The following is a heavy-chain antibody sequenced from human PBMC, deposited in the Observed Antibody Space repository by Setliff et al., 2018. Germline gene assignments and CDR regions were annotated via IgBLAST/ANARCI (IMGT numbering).Heavy chain of an antibody. CDR2: IGARNVKT. Sequence: ASVKVSCKASGYTFTTYGISWVRQAPGQGLEWMGWIGARNVKTNYAQKFQDRVTMTTDTSTSTGYMELRSLTSDDTAVYYCARRWETGDQDAYDIWGQGTLVTVSS. CDR1: GYTFTTYG. CDR3: ARRWETGDQDAYDI. J-gene: IGHJ3*02. V-gene: IGHV1-18*04. D-gene: IGHD7-27*01.